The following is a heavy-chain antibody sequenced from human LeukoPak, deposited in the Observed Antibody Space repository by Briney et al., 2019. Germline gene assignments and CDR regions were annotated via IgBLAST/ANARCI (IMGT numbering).Heavy chain of an antibody. Sequence: ASVKVSCKASGYTFTGFYMHWVRQAPGQGLEWMGRINPDTGDADYAQKFQGRVIMTRDTSISTAYMEVTSLRSDDTAIYYCARGRYSSGTNWCDPWGQGTRVTVSS. D-gene: IGHD6-19*01. CDR1: GYTFTGFY. CDR2: INPDTGDA. V-gene: IGHV1-2*06. CDR3: ARGRYSSGTNWCDP. J-gene: IGHJ5*02.